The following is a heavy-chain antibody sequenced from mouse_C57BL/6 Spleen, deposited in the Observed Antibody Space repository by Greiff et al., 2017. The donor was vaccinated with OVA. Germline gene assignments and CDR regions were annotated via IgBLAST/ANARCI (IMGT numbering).Heavy chain of an antibody. CDR1: GYTFTSYW. V-gene: IGHV1-69*01. CDR2: IDPSDSYT. J-gene: IGHJ2*01. D-gene: IGHD2-2*01. CDR3: ARFGSYYFDY. Sequence: VQLQQPGAELVMPGASVKLSCKASGYTFTSYWMHWVKQRPGQGLEWIGEIDPSDSYTNYNQKFKGKSTLTVDKSSSTAYMQLSSLTSEDSAVYYCARFGSYYFDYWGQGTTLTVSS.